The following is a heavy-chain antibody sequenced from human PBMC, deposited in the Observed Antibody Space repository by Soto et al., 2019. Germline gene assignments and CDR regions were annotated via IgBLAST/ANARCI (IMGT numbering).Heavy chain of an antibody. CDR2: ISGSGGST. CDR1: GVTFSSYA. V-gene: IGHV3-23*01. Sequence: PGGSLRLSCAASGVTFSSYAMSWVRLAPGKGLEWVSAISGSGGSTYYADSVKGRFTIPRDNSKNTLYLQMNSLRAEDTAVYYCAKDPRYCSSTSCYTEDSDYWGQGTLVTVSS. J-gene: IGHJ4*02. CDR3: AKDPRYCSSTSCYTEDSDY. D-gene: IGHD2-2*02.